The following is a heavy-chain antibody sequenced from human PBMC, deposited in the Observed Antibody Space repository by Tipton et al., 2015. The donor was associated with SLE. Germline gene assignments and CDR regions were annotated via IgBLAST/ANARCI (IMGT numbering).Heavy chain of an antibody. Sequence: SLRLSCTTSGFSFDDYALSWVRQAPGKGLEWVGLIRSPDYGASAQYAASLRGRFTISRDDSKRIAYLEINGLTTEDTATYYCTRDGPYSNYMNRYYFLYYGMDVWGPGTTVTVSS. CDR2: IRSPDYGASA. D-gene: IGHD4-11*01. CDR3: TRDGPYSNYMNRYYFLYYGMDV. J-gene: IGHJ6*02. CDR1: GFSFDDYA. V-gene: IGHV3-49*04.